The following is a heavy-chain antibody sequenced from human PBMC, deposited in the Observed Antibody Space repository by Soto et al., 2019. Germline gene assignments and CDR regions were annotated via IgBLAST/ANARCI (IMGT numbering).Heavy chain of an antibody. CDR1: GYTFTSYG. Sequence: QVQLVQSGAEVKKPGASVKVSRKASGYTFTSYGISWVRQAPGQGLEWMGWTSAYNGNTNYAQKLQGRVTMTTDTSTSTAYMELRSLRSDDTAVYYCARDHGRYSSALWFDPWGQGTLVTVSS. V-gene: IGHV1-18*01. CDR3: ARDHGRYSSALWFDP. J-gene: IGHJ5*02. D-gene: IGHD6-19*01. CDR2: TSAYNGNT.